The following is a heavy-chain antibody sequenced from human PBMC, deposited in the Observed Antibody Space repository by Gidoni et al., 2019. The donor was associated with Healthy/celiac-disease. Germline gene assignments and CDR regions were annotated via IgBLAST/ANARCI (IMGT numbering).Heavy chain of an antibody. D-gene: IGHD3-3*01. CDR3: AKDPSTYYDFWSGITPSAFDI. Sequence: EVQLLESGGGLVQPGGSLRLACAASGFPFRSYAMSWVRQAPGKGLECVSAISGSGGSTYYADSVKGRFTISRDNSKNTLYLQMNSLRAEDTAVYYCAKDPSTYYDFWSGITPSAFDIWGQGTMVTVSS. CDR2: ISGSGGST. CDR1: GFPFRSYA. J-gene: IGHJ3*02. V-gene: IGHV3-23*01.